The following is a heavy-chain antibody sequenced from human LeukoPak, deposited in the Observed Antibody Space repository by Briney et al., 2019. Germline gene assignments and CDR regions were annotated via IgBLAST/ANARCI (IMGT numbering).Heavy chain of an antibody. V-gene: IGHV3-21*01. J-gene: IGHJ3*02. CDR1: GFTFSSYS. CDR2: ISSSSSYI. CDR3: ARDIAGYDAFDI. Sequence: GGSLRLSCAASGFTFSSYSMNWVRQAPGKGLEWVSSISSSSSYIYYADSVKGRFTISRDNPKTSLYLQMNSLRAEDTAVYYCARDIAGYDAFDIWGQGTMVTVSS. D-gene: IGHD6-13*01.